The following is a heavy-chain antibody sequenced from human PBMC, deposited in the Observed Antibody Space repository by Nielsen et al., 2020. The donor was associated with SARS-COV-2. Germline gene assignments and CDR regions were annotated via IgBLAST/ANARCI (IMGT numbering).Heavy chain of an antibody. J-gene: IGHJ3*02. CDR1: GGSISSGSYY. Sequence: SETLSLTCTVSGGSISSGSYYWSWIRQPAGKGLEWIGRIYTSGSTNYNPSLKSRVTISVDTSKNQFSLKLSSVTAADTAVYYCAREPDYDFWSGASDLEAFDIWGQGTKVIVSS. CDR3: AREPDYDFWSGASDLEAFDI. CDR2: IYTSGST. V-gene: IGHV4-61*02. D-gene: IGHD3-3*01.